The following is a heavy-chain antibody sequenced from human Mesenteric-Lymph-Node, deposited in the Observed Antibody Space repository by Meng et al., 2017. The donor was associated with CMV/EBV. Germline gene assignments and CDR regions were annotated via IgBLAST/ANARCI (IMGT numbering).Heavy chain of an antibody. J-gene: IGHJ6*02. Sequence: SLKISCAASEFIFDDYAMHWVRQAPGKGLEWVSGINWSSGSMAYADSVKGRFTISRDTAKNSLYLQMNSLRAEDTAVYYCASSLGYCSSTSCRSYYYYGMDVWGQGTTVTVSS. CDR3: ASSLGYCSSTSCRSYYYYGMDV. D-gene: IGHD2-2*01. CDR1: EFIFDDYA. V-gene: IGHV3-9*01. CDR2: INWSSGSM.